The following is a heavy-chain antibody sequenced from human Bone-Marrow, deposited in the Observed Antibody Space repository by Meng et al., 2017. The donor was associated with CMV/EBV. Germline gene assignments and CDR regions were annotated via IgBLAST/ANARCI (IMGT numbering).Heavy chain of an antibody. CDR2: INPNSGGT. J-gene: IGHJ4*02. Sequence: ASVKVSCKASGYTFTGYYIHWVRQAPGQGLEWMGWINPNSGGTNYAQKFQGRVTMTRDTSISTAYMELSRLRSDDTAVYYCARDLGNMVRGGSSDYWGQGTLVTVSS. CDR1: GYTFTGYY. D-gene: IGHD3-10*01. CDR3: ARDLGNMVRGGSSDY. V-gene: IGHV1-2*02.